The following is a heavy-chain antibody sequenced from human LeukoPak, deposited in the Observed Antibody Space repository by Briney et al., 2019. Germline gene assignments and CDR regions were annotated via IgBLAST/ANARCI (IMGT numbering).Heavy chain of an antibody. CDR1: GYSFTSYW. CDR2: IYPGDSDT. CDR3: ARQSTTVTTDAFDI. V-gene: IGHV5-51*01. Sequence: GESLKISCKGSGYSFTSYWIGWVRQLPGKGLEWMGIIYPGDSDTRYSPSFQAQVPISADKSISTAYLQWSSLKASDTAMYYCARQSTTVTTDAFDIWGQGTMVTVSS. J-gene: IGHJ3*02. D-gene: IGHD4-17*01.